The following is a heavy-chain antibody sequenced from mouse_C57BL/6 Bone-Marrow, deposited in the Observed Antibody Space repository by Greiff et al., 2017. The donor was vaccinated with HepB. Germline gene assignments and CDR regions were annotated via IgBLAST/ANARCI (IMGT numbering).Heavy chain of an antibody. V-gene: IGHV1-54*01. CDR1: GYAFTNYL. Sequence: QVQLQQSGTVLVRPGTSVKVSCKASGYAFTNYLIEWVKQRPGQGLEWIGVINPGSGGTNYNEKFKSKATLTVDTSSSTAYMQLSSLTSEDSAVYYCARPYGSSLYWYFDVWGTGTTVTVSS. D-gene: IGHD1-1*01. J-gene: IGHJ1*03. CDR2: INPGSGGT. CDR3: ARPYGSSLYWYFDV.